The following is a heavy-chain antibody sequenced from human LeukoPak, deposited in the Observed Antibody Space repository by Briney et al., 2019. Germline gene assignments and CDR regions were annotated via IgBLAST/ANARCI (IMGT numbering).Heavy chain of an antibody. CDR2: ISSSSSYI. J-gene: IGHJ4*02. CDR3: ARVRRFGDLDY. D-gene: IGHD3-10*01. V-gene: IGHV3-21*01. CDR1: GFTFSSYS. Sequence: AGGSLRPSCAASGFTFSSYSMNWVRQAPGKGLELVSSISSSSSYIYYADSVKGRFTISRDNAKNSLYLQMNSLRAEDTAVYYCARVRRFGDLDYWGQGTLVTVSS.